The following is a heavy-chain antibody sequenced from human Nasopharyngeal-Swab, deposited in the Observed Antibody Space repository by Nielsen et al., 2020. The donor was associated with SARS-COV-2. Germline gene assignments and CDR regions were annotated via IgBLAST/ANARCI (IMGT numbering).Heavy chain of an antibody. CDR3: AKEGATGWFDP. CDR2: ISHNSGT. V-gene: IGHV4-59*11. CDR1: GVSISSQY. J-gene: IGHJ5*02. Sequence: ETLSLTCTVSGVSISSQYWSWIRQPPGKGLEWIGYISHNSGTNYNPSLKSRVTMFMDTSKNQFSLRLRSVTAADTAVYYCAKEGATGWFDPWGQGTLVTVSS.